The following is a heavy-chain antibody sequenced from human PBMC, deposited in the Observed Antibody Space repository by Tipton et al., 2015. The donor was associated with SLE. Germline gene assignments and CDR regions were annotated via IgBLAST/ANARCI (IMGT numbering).Heavy chain of an antibody. CDR3: ARDRGGLVDTGMIEY. D-gene: IGHD5-18*01. Sequence: SLRLSCAASGFTFTFTSHWMHWVRQAPGRGLEWVSRIHNDGGNTDYAAPVKGRFTISRDNAKNTVYLQMNTLRPGDTAVYFCARDRGGLVDTGMIEYWGQGTLVTVSS. J-gene: IGHJ4*02. CDR1: GFTFTFTSHW. V-gene: IGHV3-74*01. CDR2: IHNDGGNT.